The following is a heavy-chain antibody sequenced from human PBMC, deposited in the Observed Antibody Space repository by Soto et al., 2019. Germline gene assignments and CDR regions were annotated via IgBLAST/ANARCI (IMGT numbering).Heavy chain of an antibody. J-gene: IGHJ6*02. CDR1: GGSISSGGYY. V-gene: IGHV4-31*03. D-gene: IGHD3-10*01. CDR2: IYYSGST. Sequence: QVQLQESGPGLVKPSQTLSLTCTVSGGSISSGGYYWSWIRQHPGKGLEWIGYIYYSGSTYYNPSLKSRVTISVDTSKNQCTLRLSSVPAADTAVYYCARVFGFGGRDVWGQGTTVTVAS. CDR3: ARVFGFGGRDV.